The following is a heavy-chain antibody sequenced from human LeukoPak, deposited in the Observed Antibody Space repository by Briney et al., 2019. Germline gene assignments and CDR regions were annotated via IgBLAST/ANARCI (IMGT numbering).Heavy chain of an antibody. D-gene: IGHD3-10*01. Sequence: PGGSLRLSCEASGFTFNNYWMSWFRQPPGKGLEWVANIKQDESEKNYVDSVKGRFTISRDNVKNSLYLQMNSLRAEDTAVYSCARVNDYDSGSLYRPIDYWGQGTLVTVSS. V-gene: IGHV3-7*01. J-gene: IGHJ4*02. CDR2: IKQDESEK. CDR3: ARVNDYDSGSLYRPIDY. CDR1: GFTFNNYW.